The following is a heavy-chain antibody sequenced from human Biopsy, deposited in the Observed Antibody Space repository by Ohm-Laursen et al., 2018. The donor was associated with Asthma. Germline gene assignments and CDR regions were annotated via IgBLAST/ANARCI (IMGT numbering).Heavy chain of an antibody. V-gene: IGHV3-9*01. CDR3: AKGEWELLEANFDY. CDR1: GFTFDDYA. J-gene: IGHJ4*02. CDR2: ISWNSDSI. Sequence: SLRLSCAASGFTFDDYAMHWVRQAPGKGLEWVSGISWNSDSIGYADSVKGRFTISRDNAKNSLYLQMNSLRAEDTALYYCAKGEWELLEANFDYWGQGTLVTASS. D-gene: IGHD1-26*01.